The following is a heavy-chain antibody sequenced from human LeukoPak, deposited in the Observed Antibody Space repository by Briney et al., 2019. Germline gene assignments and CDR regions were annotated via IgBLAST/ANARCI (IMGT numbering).Heavy chain of an antibody. CDR1: GFTFSDHY. Sequence: GGSLRLSCAASGFTFSDHYMSWVRQAPGKGLEWVSGISGSGGSTYYADSVKGRFTISRDNSKNTLYLQMNSLRAEDTAVYYCAKVSSSDPDYFDYWGQGALVTVSS. V-gene: IGHV3-23*01. D-gene: IGHD6-25*01. CDR2: ISGSGGST. CDR3: AKVSSSDPDYFDY. J-gene: IGHJ4*02.